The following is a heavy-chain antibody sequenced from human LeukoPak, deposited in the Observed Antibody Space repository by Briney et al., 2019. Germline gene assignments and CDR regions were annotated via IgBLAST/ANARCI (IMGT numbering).Heavy chain of an antibody. D-gene: IGHD7-27*01. CDR2: INGNSGAT. V-gene: IGHV1-2*02. Sequence: GAPVTPSCKASGFSLTGHFMHWLRQAPGQGLEWMGWINGNSGATNYAQKYQDRVLMTRDTSINTVYMELSSLRTDDTATYYCARDFSWGPDCWGQGTLVSVSS. CDR1: GFSLTGHF. J-gene: IGHJ4*02. CDR3: ARDFSWGPDC.